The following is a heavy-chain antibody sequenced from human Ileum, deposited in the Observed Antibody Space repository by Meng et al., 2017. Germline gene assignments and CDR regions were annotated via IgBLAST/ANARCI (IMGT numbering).Heavy chain of an antibody. CDR2: VYYSGHT. Sequence: HVPVEGCGPGLVRPSETLSLTCSGSGDSVSSDNYSWSWIRQPPGKGLEWIGYVYYSGHTDGPTYLKSRLSISIDTSKNHFSLKLSSVTAADTAVYYCARTPLYSGSYYFDPWGQGALVTVSS. V-gene: IGHV4-61*03. J-gene: IGHJ4*02. D-gene: IGHD1-26*01. CDR3: ARTPLYSGSYYFDP. CDR1: GDSVSSDNYS.